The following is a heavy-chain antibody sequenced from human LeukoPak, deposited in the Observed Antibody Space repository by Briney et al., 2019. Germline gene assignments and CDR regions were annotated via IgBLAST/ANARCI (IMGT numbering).Heavy chain of an antibody. J-gene: IGHJ4*02. V-gene: IGHV4-4*07. Sequence: SETLSLTCTVSGGSISSYYWSWIRQPAGKGLEWIGRIYTSGSTNYNPSLKSRVTISVDKSKNQFSLKLSSVTAADTAVYYCARGHSYGYTDYFDYWGQGTLVTVSS. D-gene: IGHD5-18*01. CDR1: GGSISSYY. CDR2: IYTSGST. CDR3: ARGHSYGYTDYFDY.